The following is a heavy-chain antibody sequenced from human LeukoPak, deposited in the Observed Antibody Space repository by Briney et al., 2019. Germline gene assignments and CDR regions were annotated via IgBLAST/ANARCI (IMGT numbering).Heavy chain of an antibody. CDR3: ARALWYYDRPYFFDY. J-gene: IGHJ4*02. V-gene: IGHV4-59*01. CDR1: GGSISSYY. CDR2: IYYSGST. D-gene: IGHD3-22*01. Sequence: PSETLSLTCTVSGGSISSYYWSWIRQPPGKGLEWIGYIYYSGSTNYNPSLKSRVTISVDTSKNQFSLKLSSVTAADTAVYYCARALWYYDRPYFFDYWGQGTLVTVSS.